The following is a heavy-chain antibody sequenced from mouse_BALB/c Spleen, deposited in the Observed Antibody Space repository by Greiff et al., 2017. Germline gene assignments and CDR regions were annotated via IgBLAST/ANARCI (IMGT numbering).Heavy chain of an antibody. CDR1: GYSITSGYY. D-gene: IGHD1-2*01. V-gene: IGHV3-6*02. J-gene: IGHJ1*01. CDR3: AREHYTGYFDV. Sequence: ESGPGLVKPSQSLSLTCSVTGYSITSGYYWNWIRQFPGNKLEWMGYISYDGSNNYNPSLKNRISITRDTSKNQFFLKLNSVTTEDTATYYCAREHYTGYFDVWGAGTTVTVSS. CDR2: ISYDGSN.